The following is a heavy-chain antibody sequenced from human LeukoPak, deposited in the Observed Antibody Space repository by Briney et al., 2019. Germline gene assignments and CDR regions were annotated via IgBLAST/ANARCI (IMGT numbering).Heavy chain of an antibody. V-gene: IGHV1-18*01. CDR2: ISAYNDNT. CDR3: ARGLYYDSSGLPLL. J-gene: IGHJ4*02. Sequence: ASVKVSCKASGYTFTSYGISWVRQAPGQGLEWMGWISAYNDNTNYAQKLQGRITMTTDTSTNTAYMELRSLRSDDTAVYYCARGLYYDSSGLPLLWGQGTLVTVSS. D-gene: IGHD3-22*01. CDR1: GYTFTSYG.